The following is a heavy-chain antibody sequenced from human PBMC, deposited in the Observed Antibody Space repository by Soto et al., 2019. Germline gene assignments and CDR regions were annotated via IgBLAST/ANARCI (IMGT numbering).Heavy chain of an antibody. D-gene: IGHD3-9*01. Sequence: PGGSLRLSCAASGFTFSSYGMHWVRQAPGKGLEWVAVIWYDGSNKYYADSVKGRFTISRDNSKNTLYLQMNSLRAEDTAVYYCARDYDILTGYYSGAFDIWGQGTMVTVSS. CDR3: ARDYDILTGYYSGAFDI. CDR1: GFTFSSYG. CDR2: IWYDGSNK. J-gene: IGHJ3*02. V-gene: IGHV3-33*01.